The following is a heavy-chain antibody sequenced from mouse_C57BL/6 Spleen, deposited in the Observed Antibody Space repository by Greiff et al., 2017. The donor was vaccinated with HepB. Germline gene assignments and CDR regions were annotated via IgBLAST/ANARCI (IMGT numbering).Heavy chain of an antibody. CDR3: AREGETAQASSWFAY. D-gene: IGHD3-2*02. V-gene: IGHV2-9-1*01. Sequence: QMQLKQSGPGLVAPSQSLSITCTVSGFSLTSYAISWVRQPPGKGLEWLGVIWTGGGTNYNSALKSRLSISKDNSKSQVFLKMNSLQNDDTARYYCAREGETAQASSWFAYWGQGTLVTVSA. CDR2: IWTGGGT. CDR1: GFSLTSYA. J-gene: IGHJ3*01.